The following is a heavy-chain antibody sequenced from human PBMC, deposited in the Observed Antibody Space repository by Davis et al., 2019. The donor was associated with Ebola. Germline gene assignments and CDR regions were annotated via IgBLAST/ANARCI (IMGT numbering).Heavy chain of an antibody. Sequence: PGGSLRLSCAASGFTFSSYSMNWVRQAPGKGLEWVSYISSSSSTIYYADSVKGRFTISRDNAKNSLYLQMNSLRDEDTAVYYCASPIVVVPAAIQGNPHDYYYYYMDVWGKGTTVTVSS. J-gene: IGHJ6*03. V-gene: IGHV3-48*02. CDR3: ASPIVVVPAAIQGNPHDYYYYYMDV. D-gene: IGHD2-2*01. CDR2: ISSSSSTI. CDR1: GFTFSSYS.